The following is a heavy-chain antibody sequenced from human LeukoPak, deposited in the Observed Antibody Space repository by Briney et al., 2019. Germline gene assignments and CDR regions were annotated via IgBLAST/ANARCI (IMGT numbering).Heavy chain of an antibody. CDR3: ARMPRGIEVVTPHYFDN. D-gene: IGHD2-21*02. V-gene: IGHV4-31*03. CDR1: GVSLNSGAYY. J-gene: IGHJ4*02. Sequence: RPSETLSLTCSVFGVSLNSGAYYWRWVRQHPGKGLEWIGYISYSGSTYYSPSLKSRVSISADTSKNQFSLNVRSVTAADTAMYYCARMPRGIEVVTPHYFDNWGQGALVTVSS. CDR2: ISYSGST.